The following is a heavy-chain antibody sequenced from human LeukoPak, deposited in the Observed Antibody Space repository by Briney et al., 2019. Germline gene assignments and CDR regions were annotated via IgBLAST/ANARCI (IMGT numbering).Heavy chain of an antibody. J-gene: IGHJ6*03. V-gene: IGHV3-53*05. Sequence: GGSLRLSCTVSGFTVSSNSMSWVRQAPGKGLEWVSFIYSDNTHYSDSVKGRFTISRDNSKNTLYLQMNSLRSEDTAVYYCARDAGDSSSFIAWEYYYYMDVWGKGTTVTVSS. CDR1: GFTVSSNS. CDR3: ARDAGDSSSFIAWEYYYYMDV. CDR2: IYSDNT. D-gene: IGHD6-13*01.